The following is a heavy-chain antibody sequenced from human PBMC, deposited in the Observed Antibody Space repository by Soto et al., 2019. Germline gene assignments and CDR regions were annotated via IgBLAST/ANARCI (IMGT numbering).Heavy chain of an antibody. CDR2: IYHSGST. J-gene: IGHJ4*02. Sequence: SETLSLTCAVSGGSISSGGYSWSWIRQPPGKGLEWIGYIYHSGSTYYNPSLKSRVTISVDRSKNQFSLKLSSVTAADTAVYYCARAEGLRHFDYWGQGTLVTVSS. CDR1: GGSISSGGYS. CDR3: ARAEGLRHFDY. D-gene: IGHD2-21*02. V-gene: IGHV4-30-2*01.